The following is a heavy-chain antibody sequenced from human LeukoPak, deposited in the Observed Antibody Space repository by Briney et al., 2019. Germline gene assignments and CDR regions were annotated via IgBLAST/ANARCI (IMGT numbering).Heavy chain of an antibody. Sequence: GASVKVSCKASGGTFSSYAISWVRQAPGQGLEWMGGIIPIFGTANYAQKFQGRATITTDESTSTAYMELSSLRSEDTAVYYCARGIAARPGDYYYYYMDVWGKGTTVTVSS. D-gene: IGHD6-6*01. CDR2: IIPIFGTA. CDR1: GGTFSSYA. V-gene: IGHV1-69*05. J-gene: IGHJ6*03. CDR3: ARGIAARPGDYYYYYMDV.